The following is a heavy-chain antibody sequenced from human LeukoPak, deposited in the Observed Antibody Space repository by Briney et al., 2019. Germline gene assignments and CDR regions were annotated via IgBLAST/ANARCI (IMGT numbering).Heavy chain of an antibody. Sequence: GGSLLLSCVSSGFTFRQYAITWVRRSPGKGLQWVSSILAADETTYYAESVKGRFTISRDNSENTLYLQMNSLMVEDTAVYYCAKHKSRGWFYFDSWGRGTLVTVSS. CDR3: AKHKSRGWFYFDS. CDR1: GFTFRQYA. J-gene: IGHJ4*02. CDR2: ILAADETT. D-gene: IGHD6-13*01. V-gene: IGHV3-23*01.